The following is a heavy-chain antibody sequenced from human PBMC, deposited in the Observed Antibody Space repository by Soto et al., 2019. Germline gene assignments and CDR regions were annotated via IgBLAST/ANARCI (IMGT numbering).Heavy chain of an antibody. Sequence: PSETLSLTCTVSGGSISSSSYYWGWIRQPPGKGLEWIGSIYYSGSTYYNPSLKSRVTISLDTSKNQFSLKLSSVTAADTAVYYCARHSDDILTGKRYYYYYGMDVWGQGTTVT. CDR1: GGSISSSSYY. CDR3: ARHSDDILTGKRYYYYYGMDV. V-gene: IGHV4-39*01. J-gene: IGHJ6*02. CDR2: IYYSGST. D-gene: IGHD3-9*01.